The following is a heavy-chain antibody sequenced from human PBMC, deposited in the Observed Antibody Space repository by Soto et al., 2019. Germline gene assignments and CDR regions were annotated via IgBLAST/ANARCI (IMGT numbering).Heavy chain of an antibody. Sequence: KGLEWVSAISGSGGSTYYADSVKGRFTISRDNSKNTLYLQMNSLRAEDTAVFYCAKDRARPGYIVATTVEYWGHGSLVTVSS. J-gene: IGHJ4*01. V-gene: IGHV3-23*01. CDR2: ISGSGGST. D-gene: IGHD5-12*01. CDR3: AKDRARPGYIVATTVEY.